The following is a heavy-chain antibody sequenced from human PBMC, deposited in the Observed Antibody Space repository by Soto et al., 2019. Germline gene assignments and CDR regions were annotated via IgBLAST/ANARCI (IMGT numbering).Heavy chain of an antibody. CDR3: ARASDIRFLEWLLPY. V-gene: IGHV3-7*01. CDR1: GFTFSSYW. Sequence: GGSLRLSCAASGFTFSSYWMSWVRQAPGKGLEWVANIKQDGSEKYYVDSVKGRFTISRDNAKNSLYLQMNSLRAEDTAVYYCARASDIRFLEWLLPYWGQGSLVTVSS. D-gene: IGHD3-3*01. CDR2: IKQDGSEK. J-gene: IGHJ4*02.